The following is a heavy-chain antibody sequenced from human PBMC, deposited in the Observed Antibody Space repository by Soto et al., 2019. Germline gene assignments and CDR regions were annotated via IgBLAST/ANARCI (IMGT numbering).Heavy chain of an antibody. CDR1: GGSISSGGYY. V-gene: IGHV4-31*03. CDR3: ASLLWFGELSDDAFDI. J-gene: IGHJ3*02. CDR2: IYYSGST. Sequence: SETLSLTCTVSGGSISSGGYYWSWIRQHPGKGLEWIGYIYYSGSTYYNPSLKSRVTISVDTSKNQFSLKLSSVTAADTAVYYCASLLWFGELSDDAFDIWGQGTMVTVSS. D-gene: IGHD3-10*01.